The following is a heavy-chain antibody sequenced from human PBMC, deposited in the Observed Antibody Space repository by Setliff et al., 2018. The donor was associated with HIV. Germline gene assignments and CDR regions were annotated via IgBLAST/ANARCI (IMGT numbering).Heavy chain of an antibody. Sequence: TLVKPTQTLTLTCTFSGFSLTTSGVGVGWIRQPPGKALEWLALIYWDDDKRYNPSLKNRLTITKDTSKNQVVLTMTNMDPVDTATYYCAHSYCSSTSCYPHYYYYMDVWGKGTTVTVSS. CDR3: AHSYCSSTSCYPHYYYYMDV. J-gene: IGHJ6*03. V-gene: IGHV2-5*02. CDR2: IYWDDDK. D-gene: IGHD2-2*01. CDR1: GFSLTTSGVG.